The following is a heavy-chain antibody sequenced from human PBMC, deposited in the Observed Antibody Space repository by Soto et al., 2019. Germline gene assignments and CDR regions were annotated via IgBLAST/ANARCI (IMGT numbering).Heavy chain of an antibody. CDR1: GYTFTGYY. Sequence: GASVNVSCKASGYTFTGYYMHWVRQAPGQGLEWMGWINPNSGGTNYAQKFQGRVTMTRDTSISTAYMELSRLRSDDTAVYYCARYCSSTSCYWFDPWGQGTLVTVSS. V-gene: IGHV1-2*02. J-gene: IGHJ5*02. CDR2: INPNSGGT. D-gene: IGHD2-2*01. CDR3: ARYCSSTSCYWFDP.